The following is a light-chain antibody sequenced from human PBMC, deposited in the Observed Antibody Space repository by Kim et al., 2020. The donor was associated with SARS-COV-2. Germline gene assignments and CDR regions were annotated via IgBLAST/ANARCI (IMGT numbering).Light chain of an antibody. CDR2: SAS. Sequence: ADVGDRVTISCRASQDINNYLAWYQHKPGKAPKLLIYSASVLQVGVPSRFSGSGSGTDFTLTISNLQPEDVATYYCQQYDNLPLTFGGGTKVDIK. CDR3: QQYDNLPLT. CDR1: QDINNY. V-gene: IGKV1-27*01. J-gene: IGKJ4*01.